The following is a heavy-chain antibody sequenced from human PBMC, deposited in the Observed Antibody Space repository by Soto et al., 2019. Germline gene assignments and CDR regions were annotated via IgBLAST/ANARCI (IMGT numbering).Heavy chain of an antibody. CDR2: ISAYNGNT. J-gene: IGHJ5*02. V-gene: IGHV1-18*01. CDR1: GYTSINYG. CDR3: ARDRTYYDFWSGKSTVNWFDP. D-gene: IGHD3-3*01. Sequence: ASVKVSCKASGYTSINYGMHWVRQAPGQRLEWMGWISAYNGNTNYAQKLQGRVTMTTDTSTSTAYMELRSLRSDDTAVYYCARDRTYYDFWSGKSTVNWFDPWGQGTLVTVSS.